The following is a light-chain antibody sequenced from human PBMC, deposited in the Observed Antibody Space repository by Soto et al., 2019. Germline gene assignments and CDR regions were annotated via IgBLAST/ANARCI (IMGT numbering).Light chain of an antibody. CDR3: CSYTSTNTVV. V-gene: IGLV2-23*02. J-gene: IGLJ2*01. CDR1: SSDVGSYDL. CDR2: EVA. Sequence: QSALTQPASVSGSPGQSITISCTGTSSDVGSYDLVSWYQQRPGSAPRLMIFEVAKRPSGISTRFSGSKSGNTASLTIAGLQAVDEADYFCCSYTSTNTVVVGGGTKLAVL.